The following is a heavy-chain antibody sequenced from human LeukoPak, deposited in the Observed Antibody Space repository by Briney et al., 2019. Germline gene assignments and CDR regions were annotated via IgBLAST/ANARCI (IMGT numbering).Heavy chain of an antibody. Sequence: PSETLSLTCSVSGVSVSNHYWSWIRQPPGKGLEWIGWLYYSGGTYFNPPLGSRVTISADTSRNHLSLNLRSLTAADTAVYYCARHSSGWHFDSWGQGALVTVSS. CDR3: ARHSSGWHFDS. V-gene: IGHV4-59*02. CDR1: GVSVSNHY. D-gene: IGHD6-19*01. J-gene: IGHJ4*02. CDR2: LYYSGGT.